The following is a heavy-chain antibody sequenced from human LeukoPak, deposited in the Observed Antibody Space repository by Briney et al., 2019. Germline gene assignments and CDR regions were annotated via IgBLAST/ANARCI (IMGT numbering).Heavy chain of an antibody. D-gene: IGHD2-2*01. CDR2: IYTSGST. CDR1: GGSISSYY. J-gene: IGHJ6*03. CDR3: ARDAVCSSTSCYGYYYYYMDV. Sequence: SETLSLTCTVSGGSISSYYWSWIRQPAGKGREWIGRIYTSGSTNYNPSLKSRVTISVDKSKNQFSLKLSSVTAADTAVYYCARDAVCSSTSCYGYYYYYMDVWGKGTTVTVSS. V-gene: IGHV4-4*07.